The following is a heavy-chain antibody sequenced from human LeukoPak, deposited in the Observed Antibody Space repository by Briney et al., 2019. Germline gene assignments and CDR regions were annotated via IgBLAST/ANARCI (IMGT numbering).Heavy chain of an antibody. J-gene: IGHJ4*02. D-gene: IGHD6-19*01. V-gene: IGHV5-10-1*01. Sequence: GESLKISCKGSGYDFPNYWIGWLRQMPGKGLEWMGKIDPSDSYTNYSPSFQGHVTISADKSISTAYLQWSSLKASDTAMYYCARSLSSGWPGFGYWGQGALVTVSS. CDR1: GYDFPNYW. CDR2: IDPSDSYT. CDR3: ARSLSSGWPGFGY.